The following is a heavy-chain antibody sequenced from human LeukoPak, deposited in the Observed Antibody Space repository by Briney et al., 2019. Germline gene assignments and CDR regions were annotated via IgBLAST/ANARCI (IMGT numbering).Heavy chain of an antibody. D-gene: IGHD6-19*01. CDR2: ISSSGLTM. CDR3: ARLRSAWYYFDY. J-gene: IGHJ4*02. Sequence: GGSLRLSCAASGFTFSDYYMSWIRQAPGKGLECVSYISSSGLTMYYADSVKGRFTVSRDNAENSLYLQLNSLRAEDTAVYYCARLRSAWYYFDYWGQGTLVTVSS. V-gene: IGHV3-11*01. CDR1: GFTFSDYY.